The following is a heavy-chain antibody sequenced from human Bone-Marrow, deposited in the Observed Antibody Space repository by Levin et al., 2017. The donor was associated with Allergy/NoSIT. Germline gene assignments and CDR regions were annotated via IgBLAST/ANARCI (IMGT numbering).Heavy chain of an antibody. D-gene: IGHD5-12*01. CDR1: GFSLSTSGVA. Sequence: GSGPTLVKPTQTLTLTCTFSGFSLSTSGVAVGWIRQPPGKALEWLGLIYWDDVQRYSPSLENRLTITRDTSKNQVVLTMTNVDPVDTATYYCAHRRAATMAGAFDIWGQGTMVIVSS. CDR3: AHRRAATMAGAFDI. J-gene: IGHJ3*02. V-gene: IGHV2-5*02. CDR2: IYWDDVQ.